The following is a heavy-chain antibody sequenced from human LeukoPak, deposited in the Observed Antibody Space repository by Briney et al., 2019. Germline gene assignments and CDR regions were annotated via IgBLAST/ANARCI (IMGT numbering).Heavy chain of an antibody. V-gene: IGHV3-33*01. CDR1: GFTFSNYN. J-gene: IGHJ5*02. CDR3: ARDHSSSWRGWFDP. D-gene: IGHD6-6*01. Sequence: PGGSLRLSCAASGFTFSNYNIHWVRQAPGKGLEWVAVIWYDGSNKYYADSVKGRFTISRDNSKNTLYLQMNSLRAEDTAVYYCARDHSSSWRGWFDPWGQGTLVTVSS. CDR2: IWYDGSNK.